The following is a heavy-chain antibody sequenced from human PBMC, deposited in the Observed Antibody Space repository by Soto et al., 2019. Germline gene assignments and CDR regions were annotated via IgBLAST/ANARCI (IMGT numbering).Heavy chain of an antibody. CDR1: GDSLRGQS. Sequence: PSETLSLTCAVVGDSLRGQSWNWIRQSPGKGLEWIGELDQSGGTNYNPSLKSRAIISDDTSKNQFSLTLTSVTAADTAVYYCAREDSYGWSGESFDVWGQGTTVTVYS. D-gene: IGHD6-19*01. CDR2: LDQSGGT. V-gene: IGHV4-34*01. J-gene: IGHJ6*02. CDR3: AREDSYGWSGESFDV.